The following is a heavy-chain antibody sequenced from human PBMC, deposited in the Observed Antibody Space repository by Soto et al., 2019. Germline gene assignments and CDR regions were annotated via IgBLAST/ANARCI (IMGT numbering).Heavy chain of an antibody. CDR2: ISAYNGNT. CDR3: ARERTIIYSYGPPMDV. V-gene: IGHV1-18*01. CDR1: GYTFTSYG. D-gene: IGHD5-18*01. J-gene: IGHJ6*02. Sequence: QVQLVQSGAEVKKPGASVKVSCKASGYTFTSYGISWVRQAPGQGLEWMGWISAYNGNTNYAQKLQGRVTMTTDTSTSTAYMERRSLRSDDTAVYYCARERTIIYSYGPPMDVWGQGTTVTVSS.